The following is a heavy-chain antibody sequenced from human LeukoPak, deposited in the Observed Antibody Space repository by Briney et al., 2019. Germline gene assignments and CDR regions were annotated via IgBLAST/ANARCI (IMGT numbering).Heavy chain of an antibody. D-gene: IGHD5-18*01. CDR3: ASGYTYGLDY. Sequence: GGSLRLSCAASGFTLSSYAMHWVRQAPGKGMEWISYMSSSGGTIYYADSVKGRFTTSRDNAKNSLFLQMNSLRAEDTAVYYCASGYTYGLDYWGQGTLVTVSS. J-gene: IGHJ4*02. V-gene: IGHV3-48*03. CDR1: GFTLSSYA. CDR2: MSSSGGTI.